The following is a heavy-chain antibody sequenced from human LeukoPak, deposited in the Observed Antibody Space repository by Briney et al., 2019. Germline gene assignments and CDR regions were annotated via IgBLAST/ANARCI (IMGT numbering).Heavy chain of an antibody. CDR1: GFSLSSYA. CDR2: VSFDGRNK. V-gene: IGHV3-30-3*01. CDR3: VRIVGHTTTDF. D-gene: IGHD1-26*01. J-gene: IGHJ4*02. Sequence: HPGGSLRLSCEASGFSLSSYAFHWVRQAPGKGLEWVSFVSFDGRNKNYADSVRGRFTISRDNSKNTLYLQMNSMTYEDTAVYFCVRIVGHTTTDFWGQGTIVTVSS.